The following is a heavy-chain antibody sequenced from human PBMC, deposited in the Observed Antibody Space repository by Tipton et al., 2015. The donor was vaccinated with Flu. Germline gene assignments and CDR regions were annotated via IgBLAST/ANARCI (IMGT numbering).Heavy chain of an antibody. Sequence: GSLRLSCAASGFTFSSYAMSWVRQAPGKGLEWVSAISGSGGSTYYADSVKGRFTISRDNSKNTLYLQMNSLRAEDTAVYYCQLVVPAAIDAYDIWGQGTMVTVSS. CDR1: GFTFSSYA. CDR2: ISGSGGST. D-gene: IGHD2-2*01. J-gene: IGHJ3*02. V-gene: IGHV3-23*01. CDR3: QLVVPAAIDAYDI.